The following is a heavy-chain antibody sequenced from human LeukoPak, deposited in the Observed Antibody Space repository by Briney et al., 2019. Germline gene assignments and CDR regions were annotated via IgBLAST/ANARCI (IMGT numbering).Heavy chain of an antibody. CDR3: AERYRTYDAFDI. CDR2: IYTSGST. CDR1: GGSISSGSYY. J-gene: IGHJ3*02. V-gene: IGHV4-61*02. Sequence: SQTLSLTCTVSGGSISSGSYYWSWIRQPAGKGLEWIGRIYTSGSTNYNPSLKSRVTISVDTSKNQFSLKLSSVTAADTAVYYCAERYRTYDAFDIWGQGTMVTVSS. D-gene: IGHD2-2*02.